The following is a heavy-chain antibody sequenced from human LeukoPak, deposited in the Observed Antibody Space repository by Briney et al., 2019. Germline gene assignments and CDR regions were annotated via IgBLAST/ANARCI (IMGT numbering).Heavy chain of an antibody. Sequence: GGSLRLSCAASGFTFSSYGMHWVRQAPGKGLEWVAFIRYDGSNKYYADSVKGRFTISRGNSKNTLYLQMNSLRAEDTAVYYCAKDPAYFGWISKIDYWGQGTLVTVSS. CDR3: AKDPAYFGWISKIDY. V-gene: IGHV3-30*02. CDR1: GFTFSSYG. CDR2: IRYDGSNK. D-gene: IGHD3-9*01. J-gene: IGHJ4*02.